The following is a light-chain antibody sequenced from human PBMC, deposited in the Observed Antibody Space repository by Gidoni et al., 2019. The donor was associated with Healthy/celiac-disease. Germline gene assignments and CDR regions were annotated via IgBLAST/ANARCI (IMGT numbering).Light chain of an antibody. CDR1: QSVSSSY. Sequence: EIVLTPSPGTLSLSPGERATLSCRASQSVSSSYLAWYQHKPGQAPRLLIYGASSRATGIPDRFSGSGSGTDFTLTISRLEPEDFAVYYGQQYGSSPQNTFGQGTKLEIK. V-gene: IGKV3-20*01. CDR2: GAS. J-gene: IGKJ2*01. CDR3: QQYGSSPQNT.